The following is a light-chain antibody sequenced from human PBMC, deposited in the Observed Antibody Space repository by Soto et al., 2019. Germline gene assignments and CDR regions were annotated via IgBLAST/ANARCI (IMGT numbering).Light chain of an antibody. V-gene: IGKV3-20*01. J-gene: IGKJ1*01. CDR2: GAS. CDR1: QDVASTY. Sequence: IVLTQSPDTLSLSPGERATLSCRASQDVASTYLACYQQKPGQAPRLLIYGASGRAAVVAERFSGSGSGTQFTLTISRLEPEDFAFYYCQYYDTSRTFAQGTRVEI. CDR3: QYYDTSRT.